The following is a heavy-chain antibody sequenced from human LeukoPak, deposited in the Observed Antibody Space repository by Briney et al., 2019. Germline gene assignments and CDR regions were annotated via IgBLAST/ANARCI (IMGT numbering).Heavy chain of an antibody. CDR1: GGSISSYY. D-gene: IGHD2-2*01. J-gene: IGHJ5*02. V-gene: IGHV4-59*08. CDR3: ARQGGCSSTSCLNNWFDP. Sequence: KPSETLSLTCTVSGGSISSYYWSWIRQPPGKGLEWIGYIYYSGSTNYNPSLESRVTISVDTSKNQFSLKLSSVTAADTAVYYCARQGGCSSTSCLNNWFDPWGQGTLVTVSS. CDR2: IYYSGST.